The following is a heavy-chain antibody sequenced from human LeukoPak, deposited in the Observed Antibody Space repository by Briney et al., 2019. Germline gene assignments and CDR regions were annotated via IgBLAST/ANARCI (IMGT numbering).Heavy chain of an antibody. Sequence: GASVKVSCKASGGTFSSYAISWVRQAPGQGLEWMGGIIPIFGTANYAQKFQGRVTITADKSTSTAYMELSSLRSEDTAVYYCARVKGMTTVTTFDYWGQGTLVTVSS. J-gene: IGHJ4*02. D-gene: IGHD4-11*01. CDR2: IIPIFGTA. CDR1: GGTFSSYA. CDR3: ARVKGMTTVTTFDY. V-gene: IGHV1-69*06.